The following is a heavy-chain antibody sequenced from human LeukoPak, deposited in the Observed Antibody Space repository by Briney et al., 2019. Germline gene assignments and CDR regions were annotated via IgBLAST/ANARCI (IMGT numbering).Heavy chain of an antibody. CDR1: GDSVSSNSAA. Sequence: SQTLSLTCAISGDSVSSNSAAWNWIRQSPSRGLDWLGRTYYRSKWYNDYAVSVKSRITINRDTSKNQFSLQLNSVTPEDTAVYYCARGMAVAGNYYYYYGMDVWGQGTTVTVSS. CDR3: ARGMAVAGNYYYYYGMDV. D-gene: IGHD6-19*01. CDR2: TYYRSKWYN. J-gene: IGHJ6*02. V-gene: IGHV6-1*01.